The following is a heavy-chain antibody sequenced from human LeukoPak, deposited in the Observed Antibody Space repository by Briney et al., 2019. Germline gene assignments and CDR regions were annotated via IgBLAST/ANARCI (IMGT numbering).Heavy chain of an antibody. CDR2: IYYSGST. V-gene: IGHV4-59*08. D-gene: IGHD2-21*02. Sequence: SETLSLTCTVSGGSISSYYWSWIRQPPGKGLEWIGYIYYSGSTNYNPSLKSRVTMSVDTSKDQFSLKLSSVTAADTAVYYCGRTAQEDDYFDYWGQGTLVTVSS. CDR3: GRTAQEDDYFDY. J-gene: IGHJ4*02. CDR1: GGSISSYY.